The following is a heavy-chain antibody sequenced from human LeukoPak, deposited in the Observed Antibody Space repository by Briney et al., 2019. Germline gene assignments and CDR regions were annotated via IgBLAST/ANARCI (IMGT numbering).Heavy chain of an antibody. CDR3: AKDGRVATIGMFDY. Sequence: PGGSLRLSCAASGFTFSSYAMSWVRQAPGKGLEWVSTISDSGGSTYYADSVKRRFTISRDNSKNTLYLQMNSLRAEDTAVYYCAKDGRVATIGMFDYWGQGTLVTVSS. V-gene: IGHV3-23*01. J-gene: IGHJ4*02. D-gene: IGHD5-12*01. CDR1: GFTFSSYA. CDR2: ISDSGGST.